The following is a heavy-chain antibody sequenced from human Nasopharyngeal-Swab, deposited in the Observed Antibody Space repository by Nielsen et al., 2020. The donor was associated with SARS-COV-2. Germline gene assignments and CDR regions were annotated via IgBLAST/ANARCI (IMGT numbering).Heavy chain of an antibody. CDR2: ISYDGSNK. J-gene: IGHJ6*02. V-gene: IGHV3-30*03. CDR3: ARGGGSSGWYGAYYYYGMDV. CDR1: GFTFSSYG. D-gene: IGHD6-19*01. Sequence: GESLKISCAASGFTFSSYGMHWVRQAPGKGLEWVAVISYDGSNKYYADSVKGRFTISRDNSKNTLYLQMNSLRAEDTAVYYCARGGGSSGWYGAYYYYGMDVWGQGTTVTVSS.